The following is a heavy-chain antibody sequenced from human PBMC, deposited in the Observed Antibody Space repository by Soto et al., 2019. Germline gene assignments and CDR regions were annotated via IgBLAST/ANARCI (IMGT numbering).Heavy chain of an antibody. Sequence: ASVKVSCKAAGCSCGSFGISWVRQAPGQGLEWMGGIIPVFGRPNYAQRFRGRLTITADESTNTVYLELIDLRSEDTAVYYCAREGSGYNLWGQGTQVTVSS. CDR3: AREGSGYNL. CDR1: GCSCGSFG. J-gene: IGHJ1*01. V-gene: IGHV1-69*01. CDR2: IIPVFGRP. D-gene: IGHD5-12*01.